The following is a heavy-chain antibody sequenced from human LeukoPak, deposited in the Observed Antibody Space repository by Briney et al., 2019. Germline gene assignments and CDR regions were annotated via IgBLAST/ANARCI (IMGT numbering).Heavy chain of an antibody. D-gene: IGHD1-1*01. CDR2: INPSGGST. Sequence: ASVKVSCMASGYTFTSYYMHWVRQAPGQGLEWMGIINPSGGSTSYAQKFQGRVTMTRDTSTSTVYMELSSLRSEDTAVYYCARDRPSTGYFDYWGQGTLVTVSS. J-gene: IGHJ4*02. CDR3: ARDRPSTGYFDY. CDR1: GYTFTSYY. V-gene: IGHV1-46*01.